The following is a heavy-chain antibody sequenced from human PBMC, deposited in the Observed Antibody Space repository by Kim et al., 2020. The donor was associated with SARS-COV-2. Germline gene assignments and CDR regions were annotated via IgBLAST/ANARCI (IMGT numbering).Heavy chain of an antibody. Sequence: GGSLRLSCVASGFTFSDYYMSWIRQAPGKGLEWVSYVSGSGSNIYYADSVKGRFTISRDNAKNSLYLQMNSLRAEEPAVYYCARDPGGRGYSYGSWGQGTPVTVSS. V-gene: IGHV3-11*04. D-gene: IGHD5-18*01. CDR1: GFTFSDYY. J-gene: IGHJ4*02. CDR2: VSGSGSNI. CDR3: ARDPGGRGYSYGS.